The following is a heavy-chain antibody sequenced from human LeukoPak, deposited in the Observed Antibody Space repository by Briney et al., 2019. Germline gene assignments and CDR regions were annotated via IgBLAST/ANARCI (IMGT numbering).Heavy chain of an antibody. J-gene: IGHJ4*02. V-gene: IGHV5-10-1*01. CDR1: GYSFTSYW. CDR2: IDPSDSYT. CDR3: ARHMESYSSSWYGNYDY. Sequence: GESLKISCKVSGYSFTSYWINWLRQMPGKGLEWMGMIDPSDSYTNYSPSFQGHVTISADKSISTAYLQWSSLKASDTAMYYCARHMESYSSSWYGNYDYWGQGTLVTVSS. D-gene: IGHD6-13*01.